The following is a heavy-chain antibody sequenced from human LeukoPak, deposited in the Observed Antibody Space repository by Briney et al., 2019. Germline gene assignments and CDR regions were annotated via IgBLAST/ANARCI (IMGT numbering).Heavy chain of an antibody. Sequence: GGSLRLSCAASGFTFSSYAMHWVRQAPGKGLEWVAVISYDGSNKYYADSVKGRFTIPRDNSKNTLYLQMNSLRAEDTAVYYCAKEKYSSGCYDYWGQGTLVTVSS. CDR1: GFTFSSYA. CDR2: ISYDGSNK. CDR3: AKEKYSSGCYDY. V-gene: IGHV3-30-3*01. D-gene: IGHD6-19*01. J-gene: IGHJ4*02.